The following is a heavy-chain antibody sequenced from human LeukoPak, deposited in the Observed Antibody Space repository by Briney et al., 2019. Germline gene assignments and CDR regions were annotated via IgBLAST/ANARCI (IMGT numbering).Heavy chain of an antibody. CDR3: ARDSGSYYYYYYMDV. CDR2: IIPIFGTA. Sequence: GASVKVSCKASGGTFSSYAISWVRRAPGQGLEWMGGIIPIFGTANYAQKFQGRVTITADESTSTAYMELSSLRSEDTAVYYCARDSGSYYYYYYMDVWGKGTTVTVSS. CDR1: GGTFSSYA. V-gene: IGHV1-69*13. D-gene: IGHD1-26*01. J-gene: IGHJ6*03.